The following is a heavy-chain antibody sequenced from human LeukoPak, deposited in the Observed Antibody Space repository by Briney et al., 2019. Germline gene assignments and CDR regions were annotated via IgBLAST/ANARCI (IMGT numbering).Heavy chain of an antibody. J-gene: IGHJ3*02. Sequence: RGASVKVSCKASGGTFSSYAISWVRQAPGQGLEWMGRIIPILGIANYAQKFQGRVTITADKSTSTAYMELSSLRSEDTAVYYCARGRDRAEAFDIWGQGTMVTVSS. CDR1: GGTFSSYA. V-gene: IGHV1-69*04. CDR3: ARGRDRAEAFDI. CDR2: IIPILGIA. D-gene: IGHD2-15*01.